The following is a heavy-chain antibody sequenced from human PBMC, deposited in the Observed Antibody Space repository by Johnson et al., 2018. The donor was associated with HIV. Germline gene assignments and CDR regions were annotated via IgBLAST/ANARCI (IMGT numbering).Heavy chain of an antibody. D-gene: IGHD2-8*01. J-gene: IGHJ3*02. Sequence: QVQLVESGGGVVQPGRSLRLSCAASGFTFSSYAMHWVRQAPGKGLEWVAVISYDGSNKYYADSVKGRFTISRDNSKNTLYLQMNSLRAEDTAVYYCAKGLVYADPDDAFVIWGQGTMVTVSS. CDR2: ISYDGSNK. V-gene: IGHV3-30*04. CDR1: GFTFSSYA. CDR3: AKGLVYADPDDAFVI.